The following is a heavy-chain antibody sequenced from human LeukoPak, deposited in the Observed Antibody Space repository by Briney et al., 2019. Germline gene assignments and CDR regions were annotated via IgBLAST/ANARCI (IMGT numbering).Heavy chain of an antibody. D-gene: IGHD3-22*01. CDR2: IHTSGST. CDR3: ASGLSDSSGYYGLDY. V-gene: IGHV4-61*02. CDR1: GGSISSGSYY. J-gene: IGHJ4*02. Sequence: SSETLSLTCTVSGGSISSGSYYWSWIRQPAGKGLEWIGRIHTSGSTNYNPSLKSRVTISVDTSKNQFSLKLSSVTAADTAVYYCASGLSDSSGYYGLDYWGQGTLVTVSS.